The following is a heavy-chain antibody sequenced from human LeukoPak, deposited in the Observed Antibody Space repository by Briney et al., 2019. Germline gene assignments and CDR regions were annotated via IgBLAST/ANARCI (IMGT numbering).Heavy chain of an antibody. J-gene: IGHJ4*02. CDR3: ARTYDISGYYYVFDY. D-gene: IGHD3-22*01. CDR1: GFTFSDYY. CDR2: ISSSGSTI. Sequence: GGSLRLSCAASGFTFSDYYMSWIRQAPGKGLEWVSYISSSGSTIYYADSVKGRFTISRDNAKNSLYLQMNSLRAEDTAVYYCARTYDISGYYYVFDYWGQGTLVTVSS. V-gene: IGHV3-11*01.